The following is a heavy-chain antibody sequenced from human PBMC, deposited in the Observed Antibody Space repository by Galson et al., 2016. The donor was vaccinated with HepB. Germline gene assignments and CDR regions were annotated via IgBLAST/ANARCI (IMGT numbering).Heavy chain of an antibody. V-gene: IGHV3-30*04. CDR2: TSYDGNIK. J-gene: IGHJ5*01. Sequence: SLRLSCAASGFAFGDFAIHWVRQAPGKGLAWVAVTSYDGNIKYYADSVRSRFTISRDNSRNMVFLQMNSLRPEDSATYFCAREIAVDNKIAGTDSWGQGTLVTVSS. CDR1: GFAFGDFA. CDR3: AREIAVDNKIAGTDS. D-gene: IGHD6-19*01.